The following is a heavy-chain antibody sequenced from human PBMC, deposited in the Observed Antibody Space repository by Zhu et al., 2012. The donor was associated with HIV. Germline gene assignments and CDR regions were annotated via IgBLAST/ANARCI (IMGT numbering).Heavy chain of an antibody. Sequence: QVQLQQWGAGLLKPSETLSLTCAVYGGSFSDYYWSWIRQPPGKGLEWIGEINHSGSTNYNPSLKSRVTMSVDTSKNQFSLKLSSVTAADTAVYYCASGYYDSSGYDYRFDYWGQGTLVTVSS. CDR1: GGSFSDYY. V-gene: IGHV4-34*01. CDR3: ASGYYDSSGYDYRFDY. D-gene: IGHD3-22*01. J-gene: IGHJ4*02. CDR2: INHSGST.